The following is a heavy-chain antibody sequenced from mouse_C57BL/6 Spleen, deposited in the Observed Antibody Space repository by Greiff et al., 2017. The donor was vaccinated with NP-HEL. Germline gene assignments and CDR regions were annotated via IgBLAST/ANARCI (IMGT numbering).Heavy chain of an antibody. J-gene: IGHJ3*01. CDR2: IDPANGNT. CDR3: ARPYSYVSSPFAY. Sequence: EVQLHQSVAELVRPGASVKLSCTASGFNIKNTYMHWVKQRPEQGLEWIGRIDPANGNTKYAPKFQGKATITAEPSSNTAYLQLSSLTSEDTAIYYCARPYSYVSSPFAYWGQGTLVTVSA. V-gene: IGHV14-3*01. CDR1: GFNIKNTY. D-gene: IGHD1-1*01.